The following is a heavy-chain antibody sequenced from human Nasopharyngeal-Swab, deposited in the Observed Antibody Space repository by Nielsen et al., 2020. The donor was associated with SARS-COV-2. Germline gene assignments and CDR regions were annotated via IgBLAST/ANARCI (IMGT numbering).Heavy chain of an antibody. CDR3: ASSYYDFWSGPGAFDI. Sequence: ASVKVSCKASGYTFTSYRISWVRQAPGQGLEWMGWISAYNGNTNYAQKLQGRVTMTTDTSTSTAYMELRSLRSDDTAVYYCASSYYDFWSGPGAFDIWGQGTMVTVSS. CDR2: ISAYNGNT. V-gene: IGHV1-18*01. D-gene: IGHD3-3*01. J-gene: IGHJ3*02. CDR1: GYTFTSYR.